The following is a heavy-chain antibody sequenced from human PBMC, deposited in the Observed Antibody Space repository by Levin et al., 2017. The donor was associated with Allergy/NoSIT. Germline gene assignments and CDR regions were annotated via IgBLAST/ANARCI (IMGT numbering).Heavy chain of an antibody. CDR1: GFTFSSYD. CDR3: VPGIAVTGSPTDH. V-gene: IGHV3-23*01. Sequence: SLKISCAASGFTFSSYDMSWVRQAPGKGLEWVSAIRGSASKTFYADSVKGRFTISRDNSKNTVSLQMNSLRAEDTAIYYCVPGIAVTGSPTDHWGQGTLVTVSS. D-gene: IGHD6-19*01. J-gene: IGHJ4*02. CDR2: IRGSASKT.